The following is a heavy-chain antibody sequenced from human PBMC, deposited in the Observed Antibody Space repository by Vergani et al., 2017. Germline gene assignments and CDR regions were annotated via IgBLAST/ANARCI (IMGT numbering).Heavy chain of an antibody. CDR2: INHSGST. J-gene: IGHJ6*02. Sequence: QVQLQQWGAGLLKPSETLSLTCAVYGGSFSDYYWSWIRQPPGKGLEWIGEINHSGSTNYNPSLKSRVTISVDTSKNQFSLKLSSVTAAETAVYYCARGGAAAGSSVRYYYYYGMDVWGQGTTVTVSS. D-gene: IGHD6-13*01. CDR3: ARGGAAAGSSVRYYYYYGMDV. V-gene: IGHV4-34*01. CDR1: GGSFSDYY.